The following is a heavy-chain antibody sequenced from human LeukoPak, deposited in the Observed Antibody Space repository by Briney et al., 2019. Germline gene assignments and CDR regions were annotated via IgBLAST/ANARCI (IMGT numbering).Heavy chain of an antibody. CDR1: GFTFSSYA. V-gene: IGHV3-23*01. J-gene: IGHJ4*02. Sequence: GGSLRLSCAASGFTFSSYAMSWVRQAPGKGLEWVSAISGSGGSTYYADSVKGRFTISRDNSKNTLYLQMNSLRAEDTAVYYCARILRYFDWFLDYWGQGTLVTVSS. CDR3: ARILRYFDWFLDY. CDR2: ISGSGGST. D-gene: IGHD3-9*01.